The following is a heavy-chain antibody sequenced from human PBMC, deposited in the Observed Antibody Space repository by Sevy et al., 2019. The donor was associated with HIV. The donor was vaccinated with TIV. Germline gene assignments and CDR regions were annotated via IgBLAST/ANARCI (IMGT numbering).Heavy chain of an antibody. D-gene: IGHD4-4*01. J-gene: IGHJ6*02. CDR3: ARAYSNYYYAMDV. V-gene: IGHV4-59*01. CDR2: TYYSGRT. Sequence: SETLSLTCTVSGDSISGYYWSWIRQPPGKGLEWIGYTYYSGRTDYNPSLKSRVIISQDTSKNQFSLKLTSVTAADTAVYFCARAYSNYYYAMDVWGQGTTVTVSS. CDR1: GDSISGYY.